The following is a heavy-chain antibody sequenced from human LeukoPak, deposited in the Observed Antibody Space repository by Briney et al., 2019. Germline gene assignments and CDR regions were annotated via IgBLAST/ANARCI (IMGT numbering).Heavy chain of an antibody. CDR2: INGDLTNT. J-gene: IGHJ6*03. D-gene: IGHD2-15*01. CDR1: GFTFTDYW. V-gene: IGHV3-74*03. CDR3: ARDVGYCSGGSCYEGYYYYYMDV. Sequence: GGSLRLSCAASGFTFTDYWMHWVRQVAGKGLVWVSRINGDLTNTTYADSVKGRFTISRDNAKNTLYLQMNSLRAEDTAVYYCARDVGYCSGGSCYEGYYYYYMDVWGKGTTVTVSS.